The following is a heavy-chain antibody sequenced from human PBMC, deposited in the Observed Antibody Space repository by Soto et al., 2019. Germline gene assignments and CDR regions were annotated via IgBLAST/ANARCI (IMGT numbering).Heavy chain of an antibody. CDR3: ARDGNWRLDY. J-gene: IGHJ4*02. CDR2: INAGNGNT. D-gene: IGHD1-1*01. CDR1: GYTFNKYA. V-gene: IGHV1-3*01. Sequence: GASVKVSCKASGYTFNKYAMHWVRQAPGQRLEWMGWINAGNGNTKYSQKFQDRVTITRDTSASTGYMELSSLKFEDTAVYYCARDGNWRLDYWGQGALVTVSS.